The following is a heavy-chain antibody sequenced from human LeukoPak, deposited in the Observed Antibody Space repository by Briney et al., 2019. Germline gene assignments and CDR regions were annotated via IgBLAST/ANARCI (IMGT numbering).Heavy chain of an antibody. CDR3: ARTVGGDCYFDY. J-gene: IGHJ4*02. CDR1: GFTFSSYG. V-gene: IGHV3-30*03. CDR2: ILYDGSNK. D-gene: IGHD2-21*02. Sequence: GGSLRLSCAASGFTFSSYGMHWVRQAPGKGLEWVAVILYDGSNKYYADSVKGRFSISRDNSKNTLYLQMNSLRAEDTAVYYCARTVGGDCYFDYWGQGTLVTVSS.